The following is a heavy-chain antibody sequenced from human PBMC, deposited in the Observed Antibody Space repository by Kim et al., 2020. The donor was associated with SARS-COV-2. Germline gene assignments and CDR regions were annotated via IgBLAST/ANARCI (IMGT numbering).Heavy chain of an antibody. CDR3: ARDLRRYCTGGVCYDYYGMDV. V-gene: IGHV4-4*02. CDR2: IYHSGST. Sequence: SETLSLTCAVSGGSISSSNWWSWVRQPPGKGLEWIGEIYHSGSTNYNPSLKSRVTISVDKSKNQFSLKLSSVTAADTAVYYCARDLRRYCTGGVCYDYYGMDVWGQGTTVTVSS. D-gene: IGHD2-8*02. CDR1: GGSISSSNW. J-gene: IGHJ6*02.